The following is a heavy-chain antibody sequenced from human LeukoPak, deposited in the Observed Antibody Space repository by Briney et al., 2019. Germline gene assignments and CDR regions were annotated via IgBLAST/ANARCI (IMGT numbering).Heavy chain of an antibody. CDR3: ARPQSYYFDH. CDR1: GFRFSSYA. D-gene: IGHD5-18*01. J-gene: IGHJ4*02. Sequence: GGSLRLSCAASGFRFSSYATHWVRHAPGKGLEWVAVISYDGSNKYYADSVKGRFTFSRDNSKNTLYLQMNSLRTEDTAVYYCARPQSYYFDHWGQGTLVTVSS. V-gene: IGHV3-30-3*01. CDR2: ISYDGSNK.